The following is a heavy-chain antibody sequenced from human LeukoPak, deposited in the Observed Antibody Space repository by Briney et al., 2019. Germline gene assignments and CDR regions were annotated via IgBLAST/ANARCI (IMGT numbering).Heavy chain of an antibody. J-gene: IGHJ4*02. CDR1: GFTFSSYG. D-gene: IGHD4-11*01. V-gene: IGHV3-30*18. CDR2: ISYDGSNK. CDR3: AKGGLTVTPPTSPDY. Sequence: PGGSLRLSCAASGFTFSSYGMHWVRQAPGKGLDWVAVISYDGSNKYYADSVKGRFTISRDNSKNTLYLQMNSLRAEDTAEYYCAKGGLTVTPPTSPDYWGQGTLVTVSS.